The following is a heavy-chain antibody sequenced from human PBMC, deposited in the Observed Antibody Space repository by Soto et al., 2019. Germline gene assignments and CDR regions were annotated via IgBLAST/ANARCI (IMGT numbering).Heavy chain of an antibody. J-gene: IGHJ4*02. CDR3: ARGTTYYYDSSGDDY. V-gene: IGHV4-30-4*01. CDR2: IYYSGST. CDR1: GGSISSGDYY. D-gene: IGHD3-22*01. Sequence: SETLSLTCTVLGGSISSGDYYWSWIRQPPGKGLEWIGYIYYSGSTYYNPSLKSRVTISVDTSKNQFSLKLSSVTAADTAVYYCARGTTYYYDSSGDDYWGQGTLVTVSS.